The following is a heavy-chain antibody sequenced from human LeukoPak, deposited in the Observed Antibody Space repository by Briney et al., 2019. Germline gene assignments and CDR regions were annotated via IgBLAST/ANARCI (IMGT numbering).Heavy chain of an antibody. CDR3: ARAGYSYGLHFDY. CDR2: IYYSGST. J-gene: IGHJ4*02. CDR1: GDSISSYY. Sequence: SETLSLTCNVSGDSISSYYWSWIRQPPGKGLEWIGYIYYSGSTNYNPSLKSRVTISVDTSKNQFSLKLSSVTAADTAVYYCARAGYSYGLHFDYWGQGTLVTVSS. D-gene: IGHD5-18*01. V-gene: IGHV4-59*01.